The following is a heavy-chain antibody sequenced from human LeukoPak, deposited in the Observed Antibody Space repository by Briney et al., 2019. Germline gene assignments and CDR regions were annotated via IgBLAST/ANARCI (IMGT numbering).Heavy chain of an antibody. Sequence: GGSLRLSCAASGFTFSSYAMSWVRQAPGKGLEWVSSISGSGGSTYYADSVKGRFTISRDNSKNTLYLQMNSLRAEDTAVYYCASSSIAAAGQPSPAYWGQGTLVTVSS. J-gene: IGHJ4*02. CDR3: ASSSIAAAGQPSPAY. CDR2: ISGSGGST. CDR1: GFTFSSYA. D-gene: IGHD6-13*01. V-gene: IGHV3-23*01.